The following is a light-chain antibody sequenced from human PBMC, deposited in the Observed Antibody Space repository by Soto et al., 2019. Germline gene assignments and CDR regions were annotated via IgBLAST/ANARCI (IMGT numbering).Light chain of an antibody. Sequence: EIVMTQSPGTLSVSPGERATLSCRASQSVGSNLAWYQQKPGQAPRLLIYDTSIRATGIPARFSGSGSGTDFTLTISSLEPEDFAVYYCQQYGSSPITFGQGTRLEIK. CDR3: QQYGSSPIT. V-gene: IGKV3-20*01. CDR2: DTS. CDR1: QSVGSN. J-gene: IGKJ5*01.